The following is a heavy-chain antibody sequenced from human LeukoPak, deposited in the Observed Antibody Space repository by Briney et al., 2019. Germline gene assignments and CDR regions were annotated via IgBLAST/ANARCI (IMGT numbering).Heavy chain of an antibody. J-gene: IGHJ5*02. CDR2: IYHSGST. D-gene: IGHD2-15*01. Sequence: SQTLSLTCAVSGASISSGGYSWGWIRHPPGKGLEWTGYIYHSGSTYYNPSLKSRVPISVDRSKNQFSLKLSSVAAADTAVYCCARLVVGVAAIRRWFDPWGEGTLVTV. CDR1: GASISSGGYS. CDR3: ARLVVGVAAIRRWFDP. V-gene: IGHV4-30-2*01.